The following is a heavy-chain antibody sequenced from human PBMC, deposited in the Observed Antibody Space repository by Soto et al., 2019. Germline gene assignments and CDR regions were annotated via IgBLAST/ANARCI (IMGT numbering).Heavy chain of an antibody. J-gene: IGHJ5*02. CDR1: GGYISSSSFH. D-gene: IGHD6-13*01. CDR2: IYSSGST. Sequence: QLQLQESGPGLVKPSETLSLTCTVSGGYISSSSFHWGWIRQPPGKGLEWIGSIYSSGSTYYSPSRKSRVTISVDTSKNQFSLRLSSVTAADTAVYYCARRERAAGTDWWFDPWGQGTLVTVSS. CDR3: ARRERAAGTDWWFDP. V-gene: IGHV4-39*01.